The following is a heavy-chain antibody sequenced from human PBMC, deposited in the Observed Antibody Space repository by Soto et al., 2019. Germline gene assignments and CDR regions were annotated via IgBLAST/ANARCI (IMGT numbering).Heavy chain of an antibody. CDR2: ISAYNGNT. J-gene: IGHJ4*02. CDR3: ARAPGIAAAGTAFDY. Sequence: ASVKVSCKASGYTFTSYGISWVRQAPGQGLEWMGWISAYNGNTNYAQKLQGRVTMTTGTSTSTAYMELRSLRSDDTAVYYCARAPGIAAAGTAFDYWGQGTLVTVSS. D-gene: IGHD6-13*01. CDR1: GYTFTSYG. V-gene: IGHV1-18*01.